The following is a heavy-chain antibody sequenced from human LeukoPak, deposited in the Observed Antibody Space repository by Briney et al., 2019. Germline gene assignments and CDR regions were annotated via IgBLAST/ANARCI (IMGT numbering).Heavy chain of an antibody. CDR3: ARGRWITAAGVWRLYYYYYMDV. D-gene: IGHD6-13*01. J-gene: IGHJ6*03. CDR2: INPSSGGS. CDR1: GYTFSYYY. Sequence: ASVKVSCKTSGYTFSYYYIHWVRQAPGQGLEWMGTINPSSGGSTYAQKVQGRVTVTRDMSTSTVYMEPSSLGSEDTAVYYCARGRWITAAGVWRLYYYYYMDVWGKGTTVTVSS. V-gene: IGHV1-46*04.